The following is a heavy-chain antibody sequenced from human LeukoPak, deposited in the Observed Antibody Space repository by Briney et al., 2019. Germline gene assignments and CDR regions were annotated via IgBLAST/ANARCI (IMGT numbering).Heavy chain of an antibody. CDR2: ISAYNGNT. J-gene: IGHJ4*02. Sequence: ASVKVSCKASGYTFTSYGISWVRQAPGQGLEWMGWISAYNGNTNYAQKLQGRVTMTTDTSTSTAYMELRRLRSDDTAVYYCASDLHCSRTSCSDYWGQGTLVTVSS. D-gene: IGHD2-2*01. V-gene: IGHV1-18*01. CDR1: GYTFTSYG. CDR3: ASDLHCSRTSCSDY.